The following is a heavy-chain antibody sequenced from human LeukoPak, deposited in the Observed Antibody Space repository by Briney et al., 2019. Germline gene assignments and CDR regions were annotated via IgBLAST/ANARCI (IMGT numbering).Heavy chain of an antibody. J-gene: IGHJ4*02. Sequence: SSETLSLTCTVSGVSISSGDYYWSWIRQPPGKRLEWIGYIYYSGSTYYNPSLKSRVTISVDTSKNQFSLKLSSVTAADTAVYYCASTIFGVVTLSFDYWGQGTLVTVSS. CDR2: IYYSGST. CDR3: ASTIFGVVTLSFDY. D-gene: IGHD3-3*01. V-gene: IGHV4-30-4*08. CDR1: GVSISSGDYY.